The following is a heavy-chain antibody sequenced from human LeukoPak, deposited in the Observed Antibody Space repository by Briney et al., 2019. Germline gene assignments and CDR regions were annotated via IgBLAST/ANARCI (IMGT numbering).Heavy chain of an antibody. CDR1: GFTFGSYW. D-gene: IGHD6-13*01. CDR2: IKQDGSEK. CDR3: SRYTTSWHGLDG. V-gene: IGHV3-7*04. J-gene: IGHJ6*02. Sequence: GGSLRLSGAASGFTFGSYWMFWVRQAPGKGLEWVANIKQDGSEKYYVGSVKGRFTISRNNADSSLFLQMNSLRAEDTAVYYCSRYTTSWHGLDGWGQGTTVTVSS.